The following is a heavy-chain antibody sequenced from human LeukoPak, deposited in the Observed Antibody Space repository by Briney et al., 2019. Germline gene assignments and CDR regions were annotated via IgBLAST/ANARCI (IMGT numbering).Heavy chain of an antibody. CDR2: INGRGGST. D-gene: IGHD3-9*01. J-gene: IGHJ4*02. CDR1: GFTFSNYA. Sequence: SGGSLRLSCAASGFTFSNYAMNWVRQAPGKGLEWVSAINGRGGSTFYADSVKGRFTISRDNSKNTLYLQMNTLRAEDTAVYYCAKTDPADWYYFDYWGQGTPVTVSS. V-gene: IGHV3-23*01. CDR3: AKTDPADWYYFDY.